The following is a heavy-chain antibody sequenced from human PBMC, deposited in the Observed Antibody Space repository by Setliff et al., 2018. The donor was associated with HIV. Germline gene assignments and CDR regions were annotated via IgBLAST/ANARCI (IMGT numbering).Heavy chain of an antibody. D-gene: IGHD4-17*01. V-gene: IGHV1-8*02. Sequence: ASVKVYCKASGYTFSSYDINWVRQATGQGLEWMGWMNPNSGNTGYAQKFQGRVTMTRNTSISTAYMELSSLRSEDTAVYYCARVRRGSSWTLTTLRTFDYWGQGTLVTVSS. CDR3: ARVRRGSSWTLTTLRTFDY. CDR2: MNPNSGNT. CDR1: GYTFSSYD. J-gene: IGHJ4*02.